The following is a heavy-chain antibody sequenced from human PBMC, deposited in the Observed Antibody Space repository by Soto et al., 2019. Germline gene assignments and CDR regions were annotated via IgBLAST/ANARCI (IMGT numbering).Heavy chain of an antibody. J-gene: IGHJ4*02. CDR3: ARSHMMVATLSGWLQHYFAN. CDR1: GFSVSSNY. V-gene: IGHV3-66*01. CDR2: IYSGGTT. Sequence: EVQLVESGGGLVQPGGSLRLSCAASGFSVSSNYMSWVRQAPGRGLEWVSVIYSGGTTYHADSVKGRFAISRDNSNNMLFLQMNSLRAEDTAVYYCARSHMMVATLSGWLQHYFANWGQGTLVTVSS. D-gene: IGHD5-12*01.